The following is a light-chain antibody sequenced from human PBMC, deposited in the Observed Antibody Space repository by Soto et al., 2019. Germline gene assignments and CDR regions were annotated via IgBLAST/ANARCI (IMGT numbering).Light chain of an antibody. CDR3: QQFNSYPIT. J-gene: IGKJ5*01. Sequence: AIQLTQSPSSLSASVGDTVTITCRASQGITAALAWYQQKLGKAPKLLISIASSLETGVPSRFSGSGSGTDFTLTITNLQPEDFATYYCQQFNSYPITFGQGTRLEIK. CDR1: QGITAA. V-gene: IGKV1-13*02. CDR2: IAS.